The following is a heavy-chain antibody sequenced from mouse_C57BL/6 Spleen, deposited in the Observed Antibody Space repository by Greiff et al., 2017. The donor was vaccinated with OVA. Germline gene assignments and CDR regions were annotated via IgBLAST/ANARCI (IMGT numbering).Heavy chain of an antibody. D-gene: IGHD1-1*01. J-gene: IGHJ3*01. CDR3: AIPYYGSSYGFAY. CDR2: IDPSDSYT. Sequence: QVQLQQPGAELVRPGTSVKLSCKASGYTFTSYWMHWVKQRPGQGLEWIGVIDPSDSYTNYNQKFKGKATLTVDTSSSTAYMQLSSLTSEGSAVYYCAIPYYGSSYGFAYWGQGTLVTVSA. V-gene: IGHV1-59*01. CDR1: GYTFTSYW.